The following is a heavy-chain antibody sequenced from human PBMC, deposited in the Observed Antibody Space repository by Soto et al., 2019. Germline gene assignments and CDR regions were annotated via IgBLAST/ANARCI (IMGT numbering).Heavy chain of an antibody. CDR3: AREKGSSGFDP. CDR2: MNPNSGNT. V-gene: IGHV1-8*02. CDR1: GYTFTSYG. D-gene: IGHD6-6*01. Sequence: ASVKVSCKASGYTFTSYGISWVRQAPGQGLEWMGWMNPNSGNTGYAQEFQGRVTMTRNTSISTAYMELSSLRSEDTAVYYCAREKGSSGFDPWGQGTLVTVSS. J-gene: IGHJ5*02.